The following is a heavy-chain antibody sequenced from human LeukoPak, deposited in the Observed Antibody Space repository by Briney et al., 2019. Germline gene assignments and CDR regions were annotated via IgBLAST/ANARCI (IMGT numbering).Heavy chain of an antibody. Sequence: SETLSLTCTVSGGSISSYYRSWIRQPAGKRLEWIGRIYSSGSTNYNPSLRSRVIMSIDTAKNQFSLRLSSVTAADTAVYYCARLPMITFGGVKKHALADLIVWGQGTMVTVSS. J-gene: IGHJ4*02. CDR2: IYSSGST. V-gene: IGHV4-4*07. CDR3: ARLPMITFGGVKKHALADLIV. CDR1: GGSISSYY. D-gene: IGHD3-16*01.